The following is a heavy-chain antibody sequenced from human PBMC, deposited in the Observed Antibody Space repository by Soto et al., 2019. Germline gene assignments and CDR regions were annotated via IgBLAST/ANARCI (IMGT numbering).Heavy chain of an antibody. CDR3: ARALILIFGVVTTQGFYP. V-gene: IGHV1-69*13. CDR1: GGTFSSYA. Sequence: SVKVSCKASGGTFSSYAISWVRQAPGQGLEWMGGIIPIFGTANYAQKFQGRVTITADESTSTAYMELSSLRSEDTAVYYCARALILIFGVVTTQGFYPWGQGTLVPVSS. CDR2: IIPIFGTA. D-gene: IGHD3-3*01. J-gene: IGHJ5*02.